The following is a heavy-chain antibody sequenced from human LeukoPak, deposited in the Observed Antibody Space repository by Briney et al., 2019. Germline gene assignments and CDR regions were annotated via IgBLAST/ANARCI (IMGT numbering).Heavy chain of an antibody. CDR3: ARDYFGYCSGGSCYHDAFDI. J-gene: IGHJ3*02. V-gene: IGHV4-38-2*02. CDR2: IYHSWST. D-gene: IGHD2-15*01. Sequence: SETLSLTCAVSGYSLSSGYYRGWIRQPPGKGLEWIGSIYHSWSTYYNPSLKSRVTISVDTSKNQFSLKLSSVTAADTAVYYCARDYFGYCSGGSCYHDAFDIWGQGTMVTVSS. CDR1: GYSLSSGYY.